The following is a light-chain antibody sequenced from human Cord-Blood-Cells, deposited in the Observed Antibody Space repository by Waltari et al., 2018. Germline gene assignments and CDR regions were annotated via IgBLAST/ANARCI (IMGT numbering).Light chain of an antibody. V-gene: IGLV3-1*01. J-gene: IGLJ2*01. CDR2: QDS. CDR3: QAWDSSTVV. CDR1: KLGDKY. Sequence: SYELTQPPSVSVSPGQTASITCSGDKLGDKYACWSRQKPGQSPVLVIYQDSKRPSGIPEQFSGSNSGNTATLTISGTQAMEEADYYCQAWDSSTVVFGGGTKLTVL.